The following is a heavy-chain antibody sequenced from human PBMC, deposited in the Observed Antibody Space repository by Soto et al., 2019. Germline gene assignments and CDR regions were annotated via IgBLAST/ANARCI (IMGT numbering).Heavy chain of an antibody. CDR3: ARIGTGTYYMDV. J-gene: IGHJ6*03. CDR1: GFTFSSYW. V-gene: IGHV3-74*01. CDR2: INSDGSRT. D-gene: IGHD1-1*01. Sequence: DVQLEESGGGLVQPGGSLRLSCAASGFTFSSYWLHWVRQAPGKGLVWVSRINSDGSRTNYADSVKGRFTISRDNAKNTVYLQMNSLSAADTAMYYCARIGTGTYYMDVWGKGTTVTVSS.